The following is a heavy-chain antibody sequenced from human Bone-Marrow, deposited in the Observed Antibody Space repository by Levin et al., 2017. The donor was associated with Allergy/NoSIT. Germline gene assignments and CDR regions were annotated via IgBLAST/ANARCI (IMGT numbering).Heavy chain of an antibody. V-gene: IGHV1-69*01. D-gene: IGHD4-11*01. CDR3: ARGSTRTTVTRRARYEPDY. J-gene: IGHJ4*02. CDR2: IIPIFGTA. CDR1: GGTFSSYA. Sequence: KISCKASGGTFSSYAISWVRQAPGQGLEWMGGIIPIFGTANYAQKFQGRVTITADESTSTAYMELSSLRSEDTAVYYCARGSTRTTVTRRARYEPDYWGQGTLVTVSS.